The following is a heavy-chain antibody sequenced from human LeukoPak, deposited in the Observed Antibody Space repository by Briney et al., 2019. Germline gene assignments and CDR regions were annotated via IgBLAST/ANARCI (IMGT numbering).Heavy chain of an antibody. CDR1: GYSISSGYY. J-gene: IGHJ3*02. Sequence: PSEALSLTCAVSGYSISSGYYWGWIRQPPGKGLEWIGSIYHSGSTYYNPSLKSRVTISVDTSKNQFSLKLSSVTAADTAVYYCARDYGGNSDAFDIWGQGTMVTVSS. CDR3: ARDYGGNSDAFDI. V-gene: IGHV4-38-2*02. CDR2: IYHSGST. D-gene: IGHD4-23*01.